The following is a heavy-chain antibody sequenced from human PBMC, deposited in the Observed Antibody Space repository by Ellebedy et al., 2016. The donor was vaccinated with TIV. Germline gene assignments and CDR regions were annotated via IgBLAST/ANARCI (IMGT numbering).Heavy chain of an antibody. D-gene: IGHD3-22*01. CDR2: IDWDDDK. J-gene: IGHJ4*02. CDR1: GFSLSTSGMC. V-gene: IGHV2-70*01. Sequence: SGPTLVKPTQTLTLTCTFSGFSLSTSGMCVSWIRQPPGKALEWLALIDWDDDKYYSTSLKTRLTISKDTSKNQVVLTMTNMDPVDTATYYCARTLNSYYDSSRDWVHFDYWGQGTLVTVSS. CDR3: ARTLNSYYDSSRDWVHFDY.